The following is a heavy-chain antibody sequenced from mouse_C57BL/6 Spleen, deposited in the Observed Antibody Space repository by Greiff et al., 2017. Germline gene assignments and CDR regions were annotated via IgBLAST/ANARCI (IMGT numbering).Heavy chain of an antibody. CDR2: IWRGGST. Sequence: QVQLKESGPGLVQPSQSLSITCTVSGFSLTSYGVHWVRQSPGKGLEWLGVIWRGGSTDYNAAFMSRLGITKDNSKSQVFFKMNSLQADDTAIYYCAKNLITTVVATDYAMDYWGQGTSVTVSS. J-gene: IGHJ4*01. D-gene: IGHD1-1*01. CDR1: GFSLTSYG. CDR3: AKNLITTVVATDYAMDY. V-gene: IGHV2-5*01.